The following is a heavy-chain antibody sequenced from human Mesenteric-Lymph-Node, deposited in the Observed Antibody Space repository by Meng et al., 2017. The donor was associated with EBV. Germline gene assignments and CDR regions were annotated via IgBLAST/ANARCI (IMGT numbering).Heavy chain of an antibody. CDR3: ASGGNDGYGVFDY. CDR2: INPNSGGT. CDR1: GYPFTGYY. J-gene: IGHJ4*02. Sequence: QVELVQSGAGVEKPGASVKVSCKASGYPFTGYYMHWVRPAPGQGLEWMGWINPNSGGTNYAQKFQGWVTMTRDTSISTAYMELSRLRSDDTAVYYCASGGNDGYGVFDYWGQGTLVTVSS. D-gene: IGHD5-24*01. V-gene: IGHV1-2*04.